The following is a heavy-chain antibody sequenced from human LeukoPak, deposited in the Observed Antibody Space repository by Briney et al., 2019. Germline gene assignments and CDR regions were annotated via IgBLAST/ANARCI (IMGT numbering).Heavy chain of an antibody. Sequence: ASVKVSCKASGYTFTSYGISWVRQAPGQGLEWMGWISGYSGNTNYAQKLQGRVTMTTDTSTSTAYMELRSLRSDDTAVYCCAREGPGWQWHGNWFDPWGQGTLVTVSS. D-gene: IGHD6-19*01. CDR1: GYTFTSYG. CDR2: ISGYSGNT. V-gene: IGHV1-18*01. CDR3: AREGPGWQWHGNWFDP. J-gene: IGHJ5*02.